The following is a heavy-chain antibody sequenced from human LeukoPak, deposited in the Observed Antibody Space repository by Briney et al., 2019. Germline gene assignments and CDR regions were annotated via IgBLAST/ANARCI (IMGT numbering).Heavy chain of an antibody. V-gene: IGHV4-59*01. Sequence: PSETLSLTCTVSGGSINAYYWSWIRRPPGKGLGWIGYIHYSGTTNYYPSLKSRVTIALDTSKNQFSLNLNSVTAADTAVYYCARFGTSSSRFFDQWGQGTLVTVSS. D-gene: IGHD6-6*01. CDR1: GGSINAYY. J-gene: IGHJ4*02. CDR2: IHYSGTT. CDR3: ARFGTSSSRFFDQ.